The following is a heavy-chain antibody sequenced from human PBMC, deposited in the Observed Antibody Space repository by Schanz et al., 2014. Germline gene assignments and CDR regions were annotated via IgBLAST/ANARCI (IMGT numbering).Heavy chain of an antibody. CDR3: ATMEGWNRRVGLVDYFDY. CDR1: GFTFSSYG. CDR2: IWYDGNNK. D-gene: IGHD1-1*01. Sequence: QVQLVESGGDVVQPGRSLRLSCAASGFTFSSYGMHWVRQAPGKGLEWVAVIWYDGNNKYYADSVKGRFTISRDNSKNILYLQMNSLRAEDTALYYCATMEGWNRRVGLVDYFDYWGQGALVTVSS. J-gene: IGHJ4*02. V-gene: IGHV3-33*01.